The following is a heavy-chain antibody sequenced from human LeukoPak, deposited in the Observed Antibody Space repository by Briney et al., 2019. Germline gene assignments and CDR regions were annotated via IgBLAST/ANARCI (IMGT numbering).Heavy chain of an antibody. J-gene: IGHJ4*02. V-gene: IGHV3-15*01. CDR3: TTDFSHFNYSSGYYSD. D-gene: IGHD3-3*01. CDR1: LFGFTNAW. CDR2: VKSNNDDGTT. Sequence: GGSLRLSCVPSLFGFTNAWMVWVRQDPGDGLEWVGRVKSNNDDGTTDLSAPVKGRLTISRDDITKTLYLQKNSLKTEDASVYYCTTDFSHFNYSSGYYSDWGQGSMVTVSS.